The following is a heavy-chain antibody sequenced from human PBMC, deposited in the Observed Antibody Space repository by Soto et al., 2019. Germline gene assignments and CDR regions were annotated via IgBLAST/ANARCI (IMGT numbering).Heavy chain of an antibody. CDR1: GYNFMPYG. J-gene: IGHJ4*01. CDR3: ARDLEPSGSYYPDY. Sequence: ASVKVSCKASGYNFMPYGVNWVRQAPGQGLEWVGWISPWKGNTNYAQSFQGRVTMTTDTSTSTAYMELRSLTSDDTAVYYCARDLEPSGSYYPDYWG. D-gene: IGHD3-10*01. CDR2: ISPWKGNT. V-gene: IGHV1-18*04.